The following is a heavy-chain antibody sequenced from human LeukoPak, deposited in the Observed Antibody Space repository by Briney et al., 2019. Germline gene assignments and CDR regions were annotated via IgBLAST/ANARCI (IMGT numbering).Heavy chain of an antibody. CDR1: GYTFTGYY. V-gene: IGHV1-2*02. J-gene: IGHJ6*02. D-gene: IGHD6-25*01. CDR2: INPNSGGT. CDR3: AREAGDYYYGMDV. Sequence: GASVKVSCKASGYTFTGYYMHWVRQAPGQGLEWTGWINPNSGGTNYAQKFQGRVTMTRDTSISTAYMELSSLRSDDTAVYYCAREAGDYYYGMDVWGQGTTVTVSS.